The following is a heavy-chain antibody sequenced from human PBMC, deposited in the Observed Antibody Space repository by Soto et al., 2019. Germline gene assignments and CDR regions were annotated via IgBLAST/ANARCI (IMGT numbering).Heavy chain of an antibody. V-gene: IGHV3-30*18. CDR3: AKDPAFTAIPQGPFDY. Sequence: QVQLVESGGGVVQPGMSLRLSCAASGFTFSSYGMHWVRQAPGKGLEWVAVISYDGSNKYYADSVKGRFTISRDNSKNTLYLQMNSLRAEDTAVYYCAKDPAFTAIPQGPFDYWGQGTLVTVSS. CDR2: ISYDGSNK. J-gene: IGHJ4*02. D-gene: IGHD5-18*01. CDR1: GFTFSSYG.